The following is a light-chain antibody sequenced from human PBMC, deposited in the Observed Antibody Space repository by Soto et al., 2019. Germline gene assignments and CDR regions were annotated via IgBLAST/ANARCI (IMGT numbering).Light chain of an antibody. J-gene: IGLJ1*01. CDR1: SSDVGGYDY. CDR2: EVN. CDR3: TSYAISSPYI. Sequence: QSVLTRPASESGSPGQSIAISCNGTSSDVGGYDYVSWYKHHPGKAPKLMIFEVNNRPSEVSNRFSGSKSGNTASLTISGLQVEEEADYYCTSYAISSPYIFGTGTKVIVL. V-gene: IGLV2-14*01.